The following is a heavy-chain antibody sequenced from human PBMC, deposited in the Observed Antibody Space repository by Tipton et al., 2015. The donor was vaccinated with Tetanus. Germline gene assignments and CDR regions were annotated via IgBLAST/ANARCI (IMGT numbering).Heavy chain of an antibody. CDR1: GGSVSSGSYY. CDR2: IYYSGST. J-gene: IGHJ4*02. Sequence: TLSLTCTVSGGSVSSGSYYWSWIRQPPGKGLEWIGYIYYSGSTYYNPSLKSRVTISVGTSKNQFSLKLSSVTAADTAVYYCARSDSSGYDYWGQGTLVTVSS. CDR3: ARSDSSGYDY. D-gene: IGHD3-22*01. V-gene: IGHV4-31*03.